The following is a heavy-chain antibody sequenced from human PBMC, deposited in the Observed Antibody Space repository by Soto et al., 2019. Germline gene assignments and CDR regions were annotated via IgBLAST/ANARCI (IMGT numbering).Heavy chain of an antibody. Sequence: GGSLRLSCAASGFTFSSYAMHWVRQAPGKGLEWVAVISYDGSNKYYADSVKGRFTISRDNSKNTLYLQMNSLRAEDTAVYYCAGGYQLLYYYYYGMDVWGQGTTVTVSS. V-gene: IGHV3-30-3*01. CDR2: ISYDGSNK. CDR1: GFTFSSYA. CDR3: AGGYQLLYYYYYGMDV. J-gene: IGHJ6*02. D-gene: IGHD2-2*01.